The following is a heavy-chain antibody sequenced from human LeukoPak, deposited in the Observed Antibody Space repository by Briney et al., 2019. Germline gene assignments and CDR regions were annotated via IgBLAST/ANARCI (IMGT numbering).Heavy chain of an antibody. V-gene: IGHV3-15*01. CDR1: GFTFSNAW. J-gene: IGHJ3*02. Sequence: GGSLRLSCAASGFTFSNAWMSWVRQAPGKGLEWVGRIKSKTDGGTTDYAAPVKGRFTISRDDSKNTLYLQMNSPKIEDTAVYYCTTEGVNWNDGGHAFDIWGQGTMVTVSS. D-gene: IGHD1-1*01. CDR2: IKSKTDGGTT. CDR3: TTEGVNWNDGGHAFDI.